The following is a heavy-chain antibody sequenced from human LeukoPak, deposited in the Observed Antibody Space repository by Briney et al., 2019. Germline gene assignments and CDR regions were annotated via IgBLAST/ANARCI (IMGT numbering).Heavy chain of an antibody. CDR3: ATYLRNTAAGYYYFEY. CDR1: GFTFSNYF. CDR2: IKQDGGEI. D-gene: IGHD6-13*01. V-gene: IGHV3-7*01. J-gene: IGHJ4*02. Sequence: GGSLRLSCAASGFTFSNYFMSWIRQAPGKGLEWVANIKQDGGEIYYVDSVKGRFTISRDNAKTSVSLQMNSLRAEDTAIYYCATYLRNTAAGYYYFEYWGQGTLVTVSS.